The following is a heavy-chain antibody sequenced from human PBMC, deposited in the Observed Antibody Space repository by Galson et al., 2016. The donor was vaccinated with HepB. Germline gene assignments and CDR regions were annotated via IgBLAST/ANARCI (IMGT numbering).Heavy chain of an antibody. D-gene: IGHD1-1*01. J-gene: IGHJ4*02. Sequence: SLRLSCAASGFTFDDYGMGWVRQAPGKGLEWVSGINWNGGSIGYADSVKGRFTISRDNAKNSLYLQMNSLRAEDTALYHCARGSSYNWNDVLDYWGQGTLVTVSS. V-gene: IGHV3-20*01. CDR3: ARGSSYNWNDVLDY. CDR2: INWNGGSI. CDR1: GFTFDDYG.